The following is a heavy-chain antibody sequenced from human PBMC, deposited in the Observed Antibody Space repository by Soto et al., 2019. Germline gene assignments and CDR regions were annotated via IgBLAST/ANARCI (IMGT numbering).Heavy chain of an antibody. CDR1: GFTFSNYG. CDR3: AKGIAVAGTGYNYYGMDV. CDR2: ISYDGSNK. Sequence: LRLSCAASGFTFSNYGIHWVRQAPGKGLEWVAVISYDGSNKYYADSVKGRFTISRDNSKNTLYLQMNSLRADDTAVYYCAKGIAVAGTGYNYYGMDVWGQGTTVTVSS. V-gene: IGHV3-30*18. J-gene: IGHJ6*02. D-gene: IGHD6-19*01.